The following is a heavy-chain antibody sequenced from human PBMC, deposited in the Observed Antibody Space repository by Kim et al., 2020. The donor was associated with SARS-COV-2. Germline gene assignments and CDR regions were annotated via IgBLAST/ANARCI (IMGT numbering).Heavy chain of an antibody. CDR1: GFTFSSYA. J-gene: IGHJ3*02. CDR3: AKEAGSGWYANDAFDI. D-gene: IGHD6-19*01. CDR2: IYSGGSST. V-gene: IGHV3-23*03. Sequence: GGSLRLSCAASGFTFSSYAMSWVRQAPGKGLEWVSVIYSGGSSTYYADSVKGRFTISRDNSKNTLYLQMNSLRAEDTAVYYCAKEAGSGWYANDAFDIWGQGTMVTVSS.